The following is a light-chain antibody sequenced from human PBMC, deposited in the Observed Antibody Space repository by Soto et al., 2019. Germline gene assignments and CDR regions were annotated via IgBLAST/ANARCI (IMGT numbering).Light chain of an antibody. CDR2: AAS. CDR1: QNIRTY. CDR3: QQTLSVPRT. J-gene: IGKJ1*01. Sequence: DIQMTQSPRFLSASVGERVTITCRASQNIRTYLTWYQQKPGKGPTVLIYAASTLQRGVPSRFSGSTTGTDFTLTITGLQPEDSATYYCQQTLSVPRTFGLGTKVEIK. V-gene: IGKV1-39*01.